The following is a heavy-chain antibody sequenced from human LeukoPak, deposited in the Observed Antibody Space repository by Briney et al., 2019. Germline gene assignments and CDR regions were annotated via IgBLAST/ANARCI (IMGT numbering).Heavy chain of an antibody. D-gene: IGHD3-22*01. CDR3: ARELNYYDSRGAFDY. Sequence: GGSLRLSCAASGFTFSSYEMNWVRQAPGKGLEWVSYISSSGSTIYYADSVKGRFTISRDNAKNSLYLQMNSPRAEDTAVYYCARELNYYDSRGAFDYWGQGTLVTVSS. J-gene: IGHJ4*02. V-gene: IGHV3-48*03. CDR2: ISSSGSTI. CDR1: GFTFSSYE.